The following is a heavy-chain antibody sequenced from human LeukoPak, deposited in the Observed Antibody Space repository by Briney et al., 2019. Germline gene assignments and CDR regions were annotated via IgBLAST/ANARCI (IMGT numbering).Heavy chain of an antibody. CDR1: GGSISSYY. J-gene: IGHJ6*03. V-gene: IGHV4-4*07. CDR2: IYTSGST. D-gene: IGHD6-13*01. Sequence: NPSETLSLTCTVSGGSISSYYWSWIRQPAGKGLEWIGRIYTSGSTNYNPSLKSRVTMSVDTSKNQFSLKLSSVTAADTAVYYCARAGWYSSSWNRDGYYYYMDVWGKGTTVTVSS. CDR3: ARAGWYSSSWNRDGYYYYMDV.